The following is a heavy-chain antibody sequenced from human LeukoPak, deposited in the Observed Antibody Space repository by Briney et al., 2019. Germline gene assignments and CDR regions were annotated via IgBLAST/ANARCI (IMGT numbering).Heavy chain of an antibody. CDR3: ASASPHSIVGATDYYYYYMDV. CDR1: GYTFTSYY. D-gene: IGHD1-26*01. Sequence: ASVKVSCKASGYTFTSYYMHWMRQAPGQGLEWMGIINPSGGSTSYAQKFQGRVTMTRDMSTSTVYMELSSLRSEDTAVYYCASASPHSIVGATDYYYYYMDVWGKGTTVTVSS. J-gene: IGHJ6*03. V-gene: IGHV1-46*01. CDR2: INPSGGST.